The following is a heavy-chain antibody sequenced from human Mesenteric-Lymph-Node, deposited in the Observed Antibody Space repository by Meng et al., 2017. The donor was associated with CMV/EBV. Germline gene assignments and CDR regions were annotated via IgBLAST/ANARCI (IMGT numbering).Heavy chain of an antibody. Sequence: YWKGAAYSFTSYLSTRVRQMPGKGLEWMGRIDPSESYTNYGPSFQGHVTISVDKSISTAYLQWGSLKAPDTAIYYCARSSGYYDYWGQGTLVTVSS. CDR3: ARSSGYYDY. CDR2: IDPSESYT. CDR1: AYSFTSYL. J-gene: IGHJ4*02. D-gene: IGHD2-15*01. V-gene: IGHV5-10-1*01.